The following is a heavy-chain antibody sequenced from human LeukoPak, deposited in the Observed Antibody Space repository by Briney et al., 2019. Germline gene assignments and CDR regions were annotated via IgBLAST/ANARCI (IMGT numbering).Heavy chain of an antibody. CDR3: ARGGPNRSGWTLDH. D-gene: IGHD6-19*01. CDR1: GYIFSNYA. Sequence: ASVKVSCKASGYIFSNYAMHWVRLAPGQGLEWMGWINNDKGNAESSQKFQGRVTITWDTSATTAYMELSNLRSEDTAVYYCARGGPNRSGWTLDHWGQGTLVTVSS. CDR2: INNDKGNA. J-gene: IGHJ4*02. V-gene: IGHV1-3*04.